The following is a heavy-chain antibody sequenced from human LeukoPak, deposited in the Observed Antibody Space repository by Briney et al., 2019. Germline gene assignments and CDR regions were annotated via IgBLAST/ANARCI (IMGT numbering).Heavy chain of an antibody. CDR2: INTNTGNP. Sequence: ASVKVSCKASGYTFTSYAMNWVRQAPGQGLEWMGWINTNTGNPTYAQGFTGRFVFSLDTSVSTAYLQISSLKAEDTAVYYCAREKDILTGYPSEGAYYYYGMDVWGQGTTVTVSS. J-gene: IGHJ6*02. CDR3: AREKDILTGYPSEGAYYYYGMDV. D-gene: IGHD3-9*01. CDR1: GYTFTSYA. V-gene: IGHV7-4-1*02.